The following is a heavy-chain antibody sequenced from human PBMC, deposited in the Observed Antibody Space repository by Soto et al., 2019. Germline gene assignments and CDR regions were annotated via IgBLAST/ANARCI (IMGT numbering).Heavy chain of an antibody. Sequence: GGSLRLSCAASGFIFSNNAMSWVRQAPGKGLEWVSAISGSSGSTFYADSVKGRFTISRDNSKNTLYLQMNSLRAEDTALYYCAKNSGYYYDAFDIWGQGTMVTVSS. J-gene: IGHJ3*02. V-gene: IGHV3-23*01. D-gene: IGHD3-22*01. CDR3: AKNSGYYYDAFDI. CDR1: GFIFSNNA. CDR2: ISGSSGST.